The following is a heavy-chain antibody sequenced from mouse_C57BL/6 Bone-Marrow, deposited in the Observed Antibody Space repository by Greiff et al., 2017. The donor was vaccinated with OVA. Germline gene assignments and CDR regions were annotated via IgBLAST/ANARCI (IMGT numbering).Heavy chain of an antibody. J-gene: IGHJ3*01. V-gene: IGHV1-81*01. CDR1: GYTFTSYG. CDR2: IYPRSGNN. Sequence: QVQLQQSGAELARPGASVKLSCKASGYTFTSYGISWVKQRTGQGLEWIGEIYPRSGNNYYNEKFKGKATLTADKSSSTAYMELRSLTSEDSAVYFCARSGHYYWDAYWGKGTLVTVSA. CDR3: ARSGHYYWDAY. D-gene: IGHD2-1*01.